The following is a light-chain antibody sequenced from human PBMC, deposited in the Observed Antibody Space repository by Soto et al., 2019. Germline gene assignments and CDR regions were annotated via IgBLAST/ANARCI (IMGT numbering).Light chain of an antibody. V-gene: IGLV4-69*01. CDR3: QTWGTGPWV. CDR2: LNSNGSH. J-gene: IGLJ3*02. CDR1: SGHSNYA. Sequence: QLVLTQSPSASASLGASVKLTCTLSSGHSNYAIAWHQQQPEKGPRCLMKLNSNGSHSKGDGIPDRFSGSSSGAERYLTISSLQYEDEADYYCQTWGTGPWVFGGGTKLTVL.